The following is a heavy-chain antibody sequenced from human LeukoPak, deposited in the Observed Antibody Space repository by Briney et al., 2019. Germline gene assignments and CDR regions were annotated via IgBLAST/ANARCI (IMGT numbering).Heavy chain of an antibody. CDR1: GFTFSSYG. D-gene: IGHD2-2*01. Sequence: GGSLRLSCAASGFTFSSYGMHWVRRAPGKGLEWVAFIRYDGSNKYYADSVKGRFTISRDNSKNTLYLQMNSLRAEDTAVYYCAKISREGYCSSTSCYDGGYFDYWGQGTLVTVSS. CDR2: IRYDGSNK. CDR3: AKISREGYCSSTSCYDGGYFDY. V-gene: IGHV3-30*02. J-gene: IGHJ4*02.